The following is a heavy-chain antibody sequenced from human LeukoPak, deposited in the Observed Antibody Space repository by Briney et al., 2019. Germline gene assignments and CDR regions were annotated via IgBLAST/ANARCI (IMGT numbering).Heavy chain of an antibody. CDR1: GASISSSY. J-gene: IGHJ5*02. V-gene: IGHV4-59*01. CDR3: ARGQPQRYSSGWYVNWFDP. CDR2: IYYSGTT. Sequence: PSETLSLTCTVSGASISSSYWSWIRQPPGKGLEWIGYIYYSGTTKYNPSLKSRVTISVDPSKNQFSLKVNSVAAADTAVYYCARGQPQRYSSGWYVNWFDPWGQGTLVTVSS. D-gene: IGHD6-19*01.